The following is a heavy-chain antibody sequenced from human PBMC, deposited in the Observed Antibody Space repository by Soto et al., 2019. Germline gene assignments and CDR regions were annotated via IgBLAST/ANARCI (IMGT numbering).Heavy chain of an antibody. V-gene: IGHV1-3*01. CDR3: ARVGEPGEALFDY. D-gene: IGHD3-10*01. J-gene: IGHJ4*02. Sequence: QVQLVQSGAEVKKPGASVKVSCTASGYTFTSYAMHWVRQAPGQRHEWMGWINAGNGNTKYSQKFQGRVTITRDTSASTAYMELSSLRSEDTAVYYCARVGEPGEALFDYWCQGTLVTVSS. CDR2: INAGNGNT. CDR1: GYTFTSYA.